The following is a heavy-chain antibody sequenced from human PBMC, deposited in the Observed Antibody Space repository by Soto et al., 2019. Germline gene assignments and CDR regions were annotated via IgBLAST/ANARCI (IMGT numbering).Heavy chain of an antibody. CDR3: ATSQKGYNWNYFDH. CDR1: GGSISGSYYY. Sequence: SETLSLTCAVSGGSISGSYYYWAWLRQSPGKGPEWIGSVFYTGFTSYNPSLESRVSVSVDTSKSQFSLKLSAVTAADTAVYYCATSQKGYNWNYFDHWGQGALVTVS. J-gene: IGHJ4*02. CDR2: VFYTGFT. V-gene: IGHV4-39*01. D-gene: IGHD1-20*01.